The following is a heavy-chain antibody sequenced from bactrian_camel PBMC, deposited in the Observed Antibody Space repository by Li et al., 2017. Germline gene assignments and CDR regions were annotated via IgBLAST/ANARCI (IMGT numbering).Heavy chain of an antibody. Sequence: LVESGGGSVQAGGSLTLSCSASGDPYGANCIGWFRQTPGKEREAVATIDTDGGTFYAASVKGRFTISLDNAKKTVYLHMNSLKPEDTAMYYCAAGIMTMDQVLRPSNHYYWGQGTQVTVS. CDR3: AAGIMTMDQVLRPSNHYY. CDR2: IDTDGGT. J-gene: IGHJ4*01. D-gene: IGHD3*01. CDR1: GDPYGANC. V-gene: IGHV3S55*01.